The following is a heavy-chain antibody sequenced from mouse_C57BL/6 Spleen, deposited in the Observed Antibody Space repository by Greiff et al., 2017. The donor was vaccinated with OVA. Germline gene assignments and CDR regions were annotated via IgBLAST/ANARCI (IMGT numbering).Heavy chain of an antibody. CDR1: GYTFTSYV. CDR2: IYPYNDGT. J-gene: IGHJ4*01. Sequence: EVQLQQSGPELVKPGASVKMSCKASGYTFTSYVMHWVKQKPGQGLEWIGYIYPYNDGTKYNEKFKGKATLTSVKSSSTAYMELSSLTSEDSAVYYCASRKGLGGYYAMDYWGQGTSVTVSS. V-gene: IGHV1-14*01. CDR3: ASRKGLGGYYAMDY.